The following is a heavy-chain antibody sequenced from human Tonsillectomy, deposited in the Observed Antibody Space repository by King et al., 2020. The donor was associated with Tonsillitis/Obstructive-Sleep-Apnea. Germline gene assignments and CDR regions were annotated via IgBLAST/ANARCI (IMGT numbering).Heavy chain of an antibody. D-gene: IGHD2-2*01. CDR2: INHSGST. J-gene: IGHJ4*02. CDR1: GGSFSGYY. Sequence: VQLQQWGAGLLKPSETLSLTCGVYGGSFSGYYWSWIRQPPGRGLEWIGEINHSGSTNYNPSLKSRVTISLDTSKNQFSLELISVTAADTAVYYCARLRSSSCCAFDYWGQGAPVTVSS. CDR3: ARLRSSSCCAFDY. V-gene: IGHV4-34*01.